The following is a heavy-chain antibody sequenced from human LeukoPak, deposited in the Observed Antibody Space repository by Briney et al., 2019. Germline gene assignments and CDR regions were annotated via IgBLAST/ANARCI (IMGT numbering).Heavy chain of an antibody. Sequence: SETLSLTCAVYGGSFSGYYWSWIRQPPGKGLEWIGEINHSGSTNYNPSLKSRVTISVDTSKNQFSLKLSSVTAADTAVYYCARESGAFPYYYGSGSYLGWFDPWGQGTLVTVSS. V-gene: IGHV4-34*01. CDR2: INHSGST. CDR3: ARESGAFPYYYGSGSYLGWFDP. D-gene: IGHD3-10*01. J-gene: IGHJ5*02. CDR1: GGSFSGYY.